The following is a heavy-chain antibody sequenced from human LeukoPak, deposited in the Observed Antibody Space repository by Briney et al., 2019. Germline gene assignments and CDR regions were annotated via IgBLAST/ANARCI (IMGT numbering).Heavy chain of an antibody. CDR2: IWYDGSNK. CDR1: GFTFSSYG. J-gene: IGHJ4*02. V-gene: IGHV3-33*01. D-gene: IGHD3-10*01. CDR3: ARDRHYGSGSSYYFDY. Sequence: PGGSLRLSCAASGFTFSSYGMHWVRQAPGKGLEWVAAIWYDGSNKYYADSVKGRFTISRGNSKNTLYLQMNSLRAEDTAVYYCARDRHYGSGSSYYFDYWGQGTLVTVSS.